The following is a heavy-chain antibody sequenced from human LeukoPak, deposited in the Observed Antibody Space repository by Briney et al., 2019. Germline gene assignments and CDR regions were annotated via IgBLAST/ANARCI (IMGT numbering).Heavy chain of an antibody. CDR3: ARHRAAMVPLDY. V-gene: IGHV4-59*08. Sequence: PSETLSLTCTVSGGSISSYYWSWIRQPPGKGLEWIGYIYYSGSTNYNPSLKSRVTISVDTSKNQFSLKLSSVTAADTAVYYCARHRAAMVPLDYWGQGTLVTVSS. CDR2: IYYSGST. J-gene: IGHJ4*02. CDR1: GGSISSYY. D-gene: IGHD5-18*01.